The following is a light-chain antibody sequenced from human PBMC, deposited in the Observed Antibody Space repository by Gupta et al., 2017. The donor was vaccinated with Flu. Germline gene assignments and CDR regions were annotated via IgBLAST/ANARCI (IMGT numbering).Light chain of an antibody. J-gene: IGKJ2*01. CDR3: QHYGTSPLS. CDR1: QSVTSNY. CDR2: GAS. V-gene: IGKV3-20*01. Sequence: ELVLTQSPGPLSLSPGERATLSCRASQSVTSNYLAWYQQQPGQAPRLLIYGASSRATGIPDRFSGSGSGTDFTLTISRLEPEDFAVYYCQHYGTSPLSFGQGTKLEIK.